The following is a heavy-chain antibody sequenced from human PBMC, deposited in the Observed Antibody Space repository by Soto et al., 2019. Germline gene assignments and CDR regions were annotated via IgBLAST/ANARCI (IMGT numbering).Heavy chain of an antibody. J-gene: IGHJ5*02. Sequence: SGGSLRLSCAASGFTFSSYSMNWVRQAPGKGLEWVSYISSSSSTIYYADSVKGRFTISRDNAKNSLYLQMNSLRAEDTAVYYCASRYSSRWNWFDPWGQGTLVTVSS. CDR1: GFTFSSYS. D-gene: IGHD6-13*01. CDR3: ASRYSSRWNWFDP. CDR2: ISSSSSTI. V-gene: IGHV3-48*01.